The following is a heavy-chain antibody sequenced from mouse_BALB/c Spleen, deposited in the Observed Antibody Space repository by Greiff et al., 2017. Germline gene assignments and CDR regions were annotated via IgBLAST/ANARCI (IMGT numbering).Heavy chain of an antibody. J-gene: IGHJ1*01. D-gene: IGHD3-1*01. CDR1: GFSLTDYG. CDR3: AKHAREGLGWYFDV. Sequence: VKLVESGPGLVAPSQSLSITCTVSGFSLTDYGVSWIRQPPGKGLEWLGVIWGGGSTYYNSALKSRLSISKDNSKSQVFLKMNSLQTDDTAMYYCAKHAREGLGWYFDVWGAGTTVTVSS. V-gene: IGHV2-6-5*01. CDR2: IWGGGST.